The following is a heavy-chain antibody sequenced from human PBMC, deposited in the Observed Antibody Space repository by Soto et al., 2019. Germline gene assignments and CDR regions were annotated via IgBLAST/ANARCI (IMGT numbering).Heavy chain of an antibody. CDR2: VYHSGST. CDR1: GGSISSTNW. J-gene: IGHJ5*02. CDR3: ATLPPRIELAVLPMPT. Sequence: QVQLRESGPGLVNPSGTLSLNCAVSGGSISSTNWWTWVRQSPGKGLEWIGEVYHSGSTTYNPALRALVTMSVDKSNKQCSLQLRYAAAADTAVYYCATLPPRIELAVLPMPTWGQGTLVTVSA. D-gene: IGHD2-2*01. V-gene: IGHV4-4*02.